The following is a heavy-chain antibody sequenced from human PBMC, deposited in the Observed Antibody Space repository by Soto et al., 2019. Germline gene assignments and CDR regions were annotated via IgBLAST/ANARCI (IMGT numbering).Heavy chain of an antibody. D-gene: IGHD1-26*01. Sequence: QVQLQESGPGLVKPSQTLSLTCTVSGGSISSGGYYWSWIRQHPGKGLEWIGYIYYSGSTYYNPSLKSRVTXXVXTXXTQFSLKLSSVTAADTAVYYCASLIVGATTGYFDYWGQGTLVTVSS. CDR1: GGSISSGGYY. CDR3: ASLIVGATTGYFDY. CDR2: IYYSGST. V-gene: IGHV4-31*03. J-gene: IGHJ4*02.